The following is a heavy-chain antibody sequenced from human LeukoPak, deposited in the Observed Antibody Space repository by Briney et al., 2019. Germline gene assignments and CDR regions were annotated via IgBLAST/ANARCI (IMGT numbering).Heavy chain of an antibody. Sequence: ASVKVSCRASGYTFTSYYMHWVRQAPGQGLEWMGIINPSGGSTSYAQKFQGRVTMTRDTSTSTVYMELSSLRSEDTAVYYCARGITMLRGVPDYYYYMDVWGKGTTVTVSS. J-gene: IGHJ6*03. D-gene: IGHD3-10*01. CDR2: INPSGGST. CDR3: ARGITMLRGVPDYYYYMDV. CDR1: GYTFTSYY. V-gene: IGHV1-46*01.